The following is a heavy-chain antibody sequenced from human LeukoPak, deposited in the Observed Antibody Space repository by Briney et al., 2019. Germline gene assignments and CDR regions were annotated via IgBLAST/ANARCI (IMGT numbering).Heavy chain of an antibody. CDR1: GFTFSSYG. J-gene: IGHJ4*02. CDR3: AKRGAEVGTTVAPGDY. CDR2: ISGSGGST. V-gene: IGHV3-23*01. D-gene: IGHD1-26*01. Sequence: GGSLRLSCAASGFTFSSYGMSWVRQAPGKGLEWVSAISGSGGSTYYADSVKGRFTISRDISKNAVYLQMNSLRAEDTAVYYCAKRGAEVGTTVAPGDYWGQGTLLTVSS.